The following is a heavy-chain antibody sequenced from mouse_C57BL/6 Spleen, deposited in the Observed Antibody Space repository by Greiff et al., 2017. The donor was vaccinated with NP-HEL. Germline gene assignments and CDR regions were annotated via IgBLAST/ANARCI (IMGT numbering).Heavy chain of an antibody. J-gene: IGHJ3*01. V-gene: IGHV1-69*01. CDR1: GYTFTSYW. Sequence: QVQLQQPGAELVMPGASVKLSCKASGYTFTSYWMHWVKQRPGQGLEWIGEIDPSDSYTNYNQKFKGKSTLTVDKSSSTAYMQLSSLTSEDSAVYYCARGNLPLAYWGQGTLVTVSA. CDR2: IDPSDSYT. CDR3: ARGNLPLAY.